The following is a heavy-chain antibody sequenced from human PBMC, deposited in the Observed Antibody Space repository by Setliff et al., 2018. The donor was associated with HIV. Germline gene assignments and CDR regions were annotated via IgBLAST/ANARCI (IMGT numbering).Heavy chain of an antibody. CDR1: GGSISSYY. J-gene: IGHJ6*03. Sequence: PSETLSLTCTVSGGSISSYYWSWIRQPAGKGLEWIGRIYTSGSTNYNPSLKSRVTMSVDTSKNQFSLKLSSVTAADTAVYYCARELTEYYYYYMDVWGKGTTVTVSS. CDR2: IYTSGST. CDR3: ARELTEYYYYYMDV. V-gene: IGHV4-4*07.